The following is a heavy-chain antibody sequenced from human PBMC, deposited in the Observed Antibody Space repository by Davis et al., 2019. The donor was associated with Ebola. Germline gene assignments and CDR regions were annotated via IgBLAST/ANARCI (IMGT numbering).Heavy chain of an antibody. J-gene: IGHJ4*02. D-gene: IGHD4-11*01. Sequence: SETLSLTCTVSGGSISSNSYYWGWIRQPPGKGLEWIGSIYYSGSTYYNPSLKSRVTISVDTSKNQFSLKLSSVTAADTAVYYCARDSDDYSFDYWGQGTLVTVSS. CDR2: IYYSGST. V-gene: IGHV4-39*02. CDR1: GGSISSNSYY. CDR3: ARDSDDYSFDY.